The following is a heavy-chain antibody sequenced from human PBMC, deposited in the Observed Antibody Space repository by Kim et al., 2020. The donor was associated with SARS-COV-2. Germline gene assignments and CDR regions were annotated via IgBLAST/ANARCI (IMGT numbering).Heavy chain of an antibody. V-gene: IGHV4-39*01. CDR2: IYYSGST. D-gene: IGHD3-22*01. J-gene: IGHJ6*02. CDR1: GGSISSSSYY. Sequence: SETLSLTCTVSGGSISSSSYYWGWIRQPPGKGLEWIGSIYYSGSTYYNPSLKSRVTISVDTSKNQFSLKLSSVTAADTAVYYCARLNYDSSGYYYGGYYYYGMDVWGQGTTVTVSS. CDR3: ARLNYDSSGYYYGGYYYYGMDV.